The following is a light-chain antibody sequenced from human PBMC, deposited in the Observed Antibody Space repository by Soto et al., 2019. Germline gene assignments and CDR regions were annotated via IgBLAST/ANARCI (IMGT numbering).Light chain of an antibody. CDR2: AAS. V-gene: IGKV1-9*01. CDR1: QGISSY. CDR3: QQLNSYPLT. Sequence: DIQLTQSPSFLSASVGDRVTITCRANQGISSYLAWYQQKPGKAPKLLIYAASTLQSGVPSRFSGSGSGTEFTLTISSLQPEDFATYYCQQLNSYPLTFGGGTTVEIK. J-gene: IGKJ4*01.